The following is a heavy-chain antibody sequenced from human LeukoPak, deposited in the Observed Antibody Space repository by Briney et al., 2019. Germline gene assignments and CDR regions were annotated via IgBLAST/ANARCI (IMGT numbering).Heavy chain of an antibody. J-gene: IGHJ4*02. CDR2: IYYSGST. V-gene: IGHV4-31*03. Sequence: SETLSLTCTVSGGSISSGGYYWSWIRQHPGKGLEWIGYIYYSGSTYYNPYLKSRVTISVDTSKNQFSLKLSSVTAADTAVYYCARSERDFWSGYPYYFDYWGQGTLVTVSS. D-gene: IGHD3-3*01. CDR3: ARSERDFWSGYPYYFDY. CDR1: GGSISSGGYY.